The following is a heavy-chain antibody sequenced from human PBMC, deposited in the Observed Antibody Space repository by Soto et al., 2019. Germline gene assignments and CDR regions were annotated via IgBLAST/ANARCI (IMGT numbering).Heavy chain of an antibody. CDR3: ARQDYNFLSGYYETFDY. V-gene: IGHV4-39*01. Sequence: ETLSLTGTVSGGSTSHSTYYWGWIRQPPGKGLEWIGSMYYSGSTYYNPSLKSRVTTSVDTSKNQFSLKLSSVTATDTAVYYCARQDYNFLSGYYETFDYWGQGTLVTVS. CDR1: GGSTSHSTYY. CDR2: MYYSGST. J-gene: IGHJ4*02. D-gene: IGHD3-9*01.